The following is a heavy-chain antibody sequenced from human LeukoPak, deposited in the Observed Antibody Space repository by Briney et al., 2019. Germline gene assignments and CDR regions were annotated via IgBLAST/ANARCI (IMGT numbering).Heavy chain of an antibody. J-gene: IGHJ4*02. D-gene: IGHD3-16*02. CDR1: GRSISSYY. CDR2: IYYSGST. Sequence: PSETLSLTCTVSGRSISSYYWSWIRQPPGKGLEWIGYIYYSGSTNYNPSLKSRVTISVDTSKNQFSLKLSSVTAADTAVYYCARAYASPTSRIMITFGGVIGGWGQGTLVTVSS. CDR3: ARAYASPTSRIMITFGGVIGG. V-gene: IGHV4-59*12.